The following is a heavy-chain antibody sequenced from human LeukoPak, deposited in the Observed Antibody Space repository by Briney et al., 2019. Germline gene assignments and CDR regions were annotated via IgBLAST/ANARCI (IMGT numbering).Heavy chain of an antibody. D-gene: IGHD2-2*01. Sequence: SETLSLTCAVYGGSFSGYYWSWIRQPPGKGLEWIGEINHSGSTNYNPSLKSRVTISVDTSKNQFSLKLSSVTAADTAVYYCARVAYQLLNGMHYYGMDVWGQGTTVTVSS. CDR3: ARVAYQLLNGMHYYGMDV. V-gene: IGHV4-34*01. CDR2: INHSGST. J-gene: IGHJ6*02. CDR1: GGSFSGYY.